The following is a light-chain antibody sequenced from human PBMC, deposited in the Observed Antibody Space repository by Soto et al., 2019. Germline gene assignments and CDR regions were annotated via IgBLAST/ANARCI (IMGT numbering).Light chain of an antibody. CDR2: DND. Sequence: QSVLTQPPSVSAAPGQKVTISCSGSNSNIGTNRLSWYQQLPRTAPKLLIYDNDQRPFGIPDRFSGSASGTSATLGITGLQTGDEADYYCGTWDTRLNGVVFGGGTKLTVL. V-gene: IGLV1-51*01. J-gene: IGLJ2*01. CDR3: GTWDTRLNGVV. CDR1: NSNIGTNR.